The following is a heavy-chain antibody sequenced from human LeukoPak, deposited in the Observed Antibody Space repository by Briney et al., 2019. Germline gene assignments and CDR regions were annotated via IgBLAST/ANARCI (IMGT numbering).Heavy chain of an antibody. CDR1: GYTFTYYY. V-gene: IGHV1-46*01. Sequence: ASVKVSCKASGYTFTYYYIHWVRQAPGQGLEWMGIINPSGGSTSYAQKFQGRVTMTRDMSTSTVYMELSSLRSEDTAVYYCARSHPYYDSSGLRDAFDIWGQGTMVTVSS. J-gene: IGHJ3*02. CDR3: ARSHPYYDSSGLRDAFDI. D-gene: IGHD3-22*01. CDR2: INPSGGST.